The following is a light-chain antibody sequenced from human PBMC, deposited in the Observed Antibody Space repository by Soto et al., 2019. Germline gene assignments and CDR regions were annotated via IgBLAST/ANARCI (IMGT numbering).Light chain of an antibody. CDR3: QQTSTFPRT. CDR1: QHIGNF. CDR2: GAS. Sequence: DIQSTQSPSAMSPSLGDRVTFACRASQHIGNFLAWYQLKPGKAPKLLVHGASSLYRGVPSRFSGGGAGTDFTLTISSLQAEDYATYFCQQTSTFPRTFGPGTKVDNK. J-gene: IGKJ1*01. V-gene: IGKV1-12*01.